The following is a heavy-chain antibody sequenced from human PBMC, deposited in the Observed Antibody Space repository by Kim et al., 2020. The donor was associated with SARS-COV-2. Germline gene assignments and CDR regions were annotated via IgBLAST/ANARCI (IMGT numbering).Heavy chain of an antibody. CDR3: ARSGSYSYYGMDV. CDR2: IYSGGST. CDR1: GFTISRNY. D-gene: IGHD4-4*01. J-gene: IGHJ6*02. V-gene: IGHV3-53*01. Sequence: GGSLRLSCPASGFTISRNYMNWVRQAPGEGLEWVSVIYSGGSTLYADSVKGRFTVSRDISKSTVYLQMNSLRADDTAVYYCARSGSYSYYGMDVWCQGTT.